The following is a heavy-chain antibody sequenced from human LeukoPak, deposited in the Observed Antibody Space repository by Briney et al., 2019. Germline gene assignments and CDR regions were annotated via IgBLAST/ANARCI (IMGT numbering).Heavy chain of an antibody. D-gene: IGHD3-10*01. CDR2: FDYSGST. CDR3: ARHWTQVWFFDY. V-gene: IGHV4-39*01. J-gene: IGHJ4*02. CDR1: GGSISSNNYY. Sequence: PSETLSLTCTVSGGSISSNNYYWGWIRQPPGKGLEWIGSFDYSGSTYYSPSLKSRVTISVDTSKNQFSLNLNSVTAADTAVYYCARHWTQVWFFDYWGQGTLVTVSS.